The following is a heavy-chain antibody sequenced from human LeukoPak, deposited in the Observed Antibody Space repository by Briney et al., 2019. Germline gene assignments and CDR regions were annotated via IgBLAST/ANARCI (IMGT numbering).Heavy chain of an antibody. CDR3: AREAYGGWFDP. Sequence: SETLSLTCTVSGGSISSGGYYWSWIRQPPGKGLEWIGYIYHSGSTYYNPSLKSRVTISVDRSKNQFSLKLSPVAAADTAVYYCAREAYGGWFDPWGQGTLVTVSS. CDR2: IYHSGST. CDR1: GGSISSGGYY. V-gene: IGHV4-30-2*01. J-gene: IGHJ5*02. D-gene: IGHD2-21*01.